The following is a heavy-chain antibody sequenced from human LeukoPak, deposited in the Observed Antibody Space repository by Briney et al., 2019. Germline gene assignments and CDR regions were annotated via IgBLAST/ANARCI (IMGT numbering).Heavy chain of an antibody. J-gene: IGHJ4*02. Sequence: ASVKVSCKASGYTFTNYGISWVRQAPGQGLEWMGWISAYNGNTNYAQKLQGRVTMTTDTSTSTAYMELRGLRSDDTAVYYCARERSGWYTDYWGQGTLVTVSS. CDR1: GYTFTNYG. CDR3: ARERSGWYTDY. D-gene: IGHD6-19*01. V-gene: IGHV1-18*01. CDR2: ISAYNGNT.